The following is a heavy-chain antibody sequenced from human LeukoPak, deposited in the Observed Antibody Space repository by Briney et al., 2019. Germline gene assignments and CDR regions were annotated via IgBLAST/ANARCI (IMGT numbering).Heavy chain of an antibody. D-gene: IGHD3-3*01. V-gene: IGHV4-59*08. Sequence: SETLSLTCTVSGGSISTHYWSWIRQPPGKGLEYIGFIYSNGSTNYNPSLKSRVTMSLDTSKNQFSLKLSSVTAADTAVYYCARSIFGATSNPYYFDYWGQGTLVTVSS. J-gene: IGHJ4*02. CDR1: GGSISTHY. CDR2: IYSNGST. CDR3: ARSIFGATSNPYYFDY.